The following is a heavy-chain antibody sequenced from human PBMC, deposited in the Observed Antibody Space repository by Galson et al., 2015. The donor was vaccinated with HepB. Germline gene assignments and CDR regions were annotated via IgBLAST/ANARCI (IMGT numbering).Heavy chain of an antibody. CDR3: AKGYGMDV. J-gene: IGHJ6*02. V-gene: IGHV3-9*01. CDR2: ISWNRGSI. Sequence: SLRLSCAASGFTFDDYAMHWVRQAPGKGLEWVSGISWNRGSIGYADSVKGRFTISRDNAKNSLYLQMNSLRAEDTALYYCAKGYGMDVWGQGTTFTASS. CDR1: GFTFDDYA.